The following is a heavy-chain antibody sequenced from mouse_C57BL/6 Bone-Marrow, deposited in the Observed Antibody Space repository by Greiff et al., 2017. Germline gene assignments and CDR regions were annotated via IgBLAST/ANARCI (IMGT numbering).Heavy chain of an antibody. Sequence: VQLQQSGAELVKPGASVKLSCTASGFNIKDDYMHWVKQRTEQGLEWIGRIDPEDGDTKYAPKFQGKATITADTSSNTAYLQLSSLTSGDTAVYYCARGEFTTLVADWAMDYWGQGTSVTVSS. CDR3: ARGEFTTLVADWAMDY. CDR1: GFNIKDDY. V-gene: IGHV14-2*01. J-gene: IGHJ4*01. CDR2: IDPEDGDT. D-gene: IGHD1-1*01.